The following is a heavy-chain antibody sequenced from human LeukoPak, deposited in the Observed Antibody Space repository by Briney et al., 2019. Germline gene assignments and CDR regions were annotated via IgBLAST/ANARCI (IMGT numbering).Heavy chain of an antibody. Sequence: PSETLSLTCAVYGGSFSGYYWSWIRQPPGKGLEWIGEIKHSGSTKHNPSLKSRVTISVDTSKNQFSLKLTAVTAADTAVYYCAREPGFDSSGYLNWFDPWGQGTLVTVSS. V-gene: IGHV4-34*01. J-gene: IGHJ5*02. CDR2: IKHSGST. D-gene: IGHD3-22*01. CDR1: GGSFSGYY. CDR3: AREPGFDSSGYLNWFDP.